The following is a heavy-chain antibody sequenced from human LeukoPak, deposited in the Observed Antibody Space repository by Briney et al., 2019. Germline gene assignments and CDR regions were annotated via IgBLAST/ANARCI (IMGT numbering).Heavy chain of an antibody. Sequence: GGSLRLSCGASGFTVSRNYMSWVRQAPGKGLEWVAAIYIDVSTYYADSVKGRLTISRDNSENTVYLQMDSLRAEDTAAYYCARTPGIAVAGTGYFDSWGQGTLVTVSS. J-gene: IGHJ4*02. V-gene: IGHV3-53*01. CDR3: ARTPGIAVAGTGYFDS. CDR1: GFTVSRNY. CDR2: IYIDVST. D-gene: IGHD6-19*01.